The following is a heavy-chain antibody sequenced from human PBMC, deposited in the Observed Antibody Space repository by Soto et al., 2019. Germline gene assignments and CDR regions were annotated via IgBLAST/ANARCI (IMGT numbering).Heavy chain of an antibody. CDR1: GGSISSGGYY. J-gene: IGHJ4*02. CDR3: ARDVARGGNFDY. Sequence: QVQLQESGPGLVKPSQTLSLTCTVSGGSISSGGYYWSWIRQHPGKGLEWSGYIYYSGSTYYNPSLKRRVTISVDTSKNQFALKLSSVTAADTAVYYCARDVARGGNFDYWGQGTLVTVSS. D-gene: IGHD3-16*01. CDR2: IYYSGST. V-gene: IGHV4-31*03.